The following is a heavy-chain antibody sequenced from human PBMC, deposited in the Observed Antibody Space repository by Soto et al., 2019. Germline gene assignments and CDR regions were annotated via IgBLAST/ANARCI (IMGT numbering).Heavy chain of an antibody. V-gene: IGHV1-18*04. J-gene: IGHJ4*02. CDR2: ISAYNGNT. Sequence: SVKVSCKASGYTFTSYGISWVRQAPVQGLEWMGWISAYNGNTNYAQKLQGRVTMTTDTSTSTAYMELRSLRSDDTAVYYCARIDPLGYSSSWAQDYWGQGTLVTVSS. CDR3: ARIDPLGYSSSWAQDY. CDR1: GYTFTSYG. D-gene: IGHD6-13*01.